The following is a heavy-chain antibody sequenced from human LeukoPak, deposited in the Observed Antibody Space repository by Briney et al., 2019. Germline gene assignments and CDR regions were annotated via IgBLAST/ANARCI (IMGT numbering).Heavy chain of an antibody. D-gene: IGHD3-10*01. CDR1: GWTFSGYY. V-gene: IGHV4-34*01. CDR2: INHSGST. Sequence: SETLCLTCAASGWTFSGYYLSWIRQPPGKGLEWIGEINHSGSTNYNASLKSRVTISVEASKTQFSLKLSSVTAEDTAVYYCAGGLSVGSGFSEMWGQGTLVTVSS. CDR3: AGGLSVGSGFSEM. J-gene: IGHJ4*02.